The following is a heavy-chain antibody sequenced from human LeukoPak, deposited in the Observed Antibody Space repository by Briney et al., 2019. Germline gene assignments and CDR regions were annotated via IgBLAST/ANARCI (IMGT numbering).Heavy chain of an antibody. CDR1: AFTFSNHA. Sequence: HPGRSLRLSCATSAFTFSNHAMNCVRQAPGKGPEWVGVISYDGSNTVCAASVKGRITISRDNVKNTLYLEMHSLRIEDTAVYYCTKSAAVLYYYDSSDHWGQGTLVTVSS. V-gene: IGHV3-30*18. CDR2: ISYDGSNT. D-gene: IGHD3-22*01. J-gene: IGHJ4*02. CDR3: TKSAAVLYYYDSSDH.